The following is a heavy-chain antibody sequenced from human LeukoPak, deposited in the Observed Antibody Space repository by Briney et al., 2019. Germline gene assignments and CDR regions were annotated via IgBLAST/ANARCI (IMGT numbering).Heavy chain of an antibody. V-gene: IGHV3-33*01. CDR3: ARDTYFYDSSGMDFDY. Sequence: PGGSLRLSCAASGFTFSSYGMHWVRQAPGKGLEWVAIIWYNGDIKYYADSVKGRFTISRDNSKNTLYLQMNSLRAEDTAVYYCARDTYFYDSSGMDFDYWGQGTLVTVSS. CDR1: GFTFSSYG. D-gene: IGHD3-22*01. J-gene: IGHJ4*02. CDR2: IWYNGDIK.